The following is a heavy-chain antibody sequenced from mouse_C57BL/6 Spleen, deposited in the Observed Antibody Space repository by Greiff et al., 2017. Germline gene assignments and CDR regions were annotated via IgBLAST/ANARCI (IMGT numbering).Heavy chain of an antibody. V-gene: IGHV5-9*01. CDR3: ARQESTRYFDV. Sequence: EVKLVESGGGLVKPGGSLKLSCAASGFTFSSYTMSWVRQTPGKRLEWVATISGGGGNTYYPDSVKGRFTISRDNAKNTLYLQMSSLGSEDTALYYCARQESTRYFDVWGTGTTVTVSS. CDR2: ISGGGGNT. J-gene: IGHJ1*03. CDR1: GFTFSSYT. D-gene: IGHD1-1*01.